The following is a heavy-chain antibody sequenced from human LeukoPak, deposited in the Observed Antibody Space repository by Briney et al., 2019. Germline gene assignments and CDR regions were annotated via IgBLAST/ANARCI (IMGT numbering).Heavy chain of an antibody. CDR2: RYYSGRT. CDR1: GGSISNYY. Sequence: SDTLSLPCSVLGGSISNYYWRWLPQPPGRGLEYIGYRYYSGRTEHNPSLKSLVPISVDTSKNQFSLMLTSVTAADSGVYYCARQSISSRRAFDIWGQGTMVTVSS. J-gene: IGHJ3*02. V-gene: IGHV4-59*08. D-gene: IGHD6-6*01. CDR3: ARQSISSRRAFDI.